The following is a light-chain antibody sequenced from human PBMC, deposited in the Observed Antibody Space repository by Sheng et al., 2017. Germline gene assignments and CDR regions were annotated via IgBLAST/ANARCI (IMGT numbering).Light chain of an antibody. J-gene: IGKJ1*01. V-gene: IGKV1-NL1*01. CDR2: GAS. CDR1: QDILKS. CDR3: QQYLTTSWT. Sequence: DIQVTQSPSSLSTSVGERITITYRASQDILKSLAWFQQRPGKAPKLLLHGASRVEGGVPSRFRGSGSGTDYTLTINSLQPEDTATYYCQQYLTTSWTFGQGTKVEIK.